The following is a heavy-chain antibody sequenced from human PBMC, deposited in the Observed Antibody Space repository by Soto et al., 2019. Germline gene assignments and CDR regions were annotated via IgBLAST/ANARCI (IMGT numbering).Heavy chain of an antibody. D-gene: IGHD6-13*01. J-gene: IGHJ4*03. CDR1: GGSISSYY. CDR3: AGGGYGSIWD. CDR2: IYTSGST. Sequence: PSETLSLTCAVSGGSISSYYWSWIRQPPGKGLEWIGRIYTSGSTNYNPSLKSRVTISVDTSKNQFSLKLSSVTAADTAVYYCAGGGYGSIWDWGQGTLVTVSS. V-gene: IGHV4-4*07.